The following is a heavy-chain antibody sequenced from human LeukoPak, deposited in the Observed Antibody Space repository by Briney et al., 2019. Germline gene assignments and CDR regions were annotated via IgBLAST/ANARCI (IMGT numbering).Heavy chain of an antibody. J-gene: IGHJ4*02. V-gene: IGHV4-4*02. CDR3: TSGGLVSRYLDH. D-gene: IGHD3-9*01. CDR2: IFHSGST. Sequence: PSGTLSLTCAVSGGSISSSTWWRGVRLPPGKGLEWIGEIFHSGSTNFNPSLKSRLTMSVDESKHEFSLKLTSVTAADTAVYYCTSGGLVSRYLDHWGQGTLVTVSS. CDR1: GGSISSSTW.